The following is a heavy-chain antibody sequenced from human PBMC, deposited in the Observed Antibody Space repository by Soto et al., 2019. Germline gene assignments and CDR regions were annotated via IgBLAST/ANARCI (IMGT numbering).Heavy chain of an antibody. CDR2: VNHSGTT. D-gene: IGHD2-2*01. V-gene: IGHV4-34*01. J-gene: IGHJ4*02. Sequence: QVQLQQWGAGLLKPSETLSLTCAVYGGSFSGYYWTWIRQSPEKGLEWIGEVNHSGTTYYNPSLKTRVTISVPTPKNQFSLKMSSVTAADTAVYYCARGIGYCSSSNCYSSRRLRFDSWGQGTLVTVSS. CDR1: GGSFSGYY. CDR3: ARGIGYCSSSNCYSSRRLRFDS.